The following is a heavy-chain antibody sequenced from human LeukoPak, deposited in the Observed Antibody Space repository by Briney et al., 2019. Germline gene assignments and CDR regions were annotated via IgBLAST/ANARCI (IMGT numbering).Heavy chain of an antibody. CDR2: MNPNSGNT. CDR1: GYTFTSYD. Sequence: ASVKVSCKASGYTFTSYDINWVRQATGQGLEWMGWMNPNSGNTGYAQKFQGRVTMTRNTSISTAYMELSSLRSEGTAVYYCARGLRGCSGGSCYPNWFDPWGQGTLVTVSS. J-gene: IGHJ5*02. CDR3: ARGLRGCSGGSCYPNWFDP. D-gene: IGHD2-15*01. V-gene: IGHV1-8*01.